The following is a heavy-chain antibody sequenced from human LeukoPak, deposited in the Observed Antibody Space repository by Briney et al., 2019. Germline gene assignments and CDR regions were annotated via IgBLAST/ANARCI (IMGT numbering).Heavy chain of an antibody. CDR2: IYYSGST. CDR1: GGSVSSGSYY. CDR3: ARAGYYYGSGSYLY. Sequence: PSETLSLTCTVSGGSVSSGSYYWSWIRQPPGKGLEWIGYIYYSGSTNYNPSLKSRVTISVDTSKHQFSLKLSSVTAADTAVYYCARAGYYYGSGSYLYWGQGTLVTVSS. D-gene: IGHD3-10*01. J-gene: IGHJ4*02. V-gene: IGHV4-61*01.